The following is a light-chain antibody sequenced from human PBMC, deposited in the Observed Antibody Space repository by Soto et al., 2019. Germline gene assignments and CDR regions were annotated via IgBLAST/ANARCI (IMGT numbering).Light chain of an antibody. CDR2: AAS. V-gene: IGKV1-27*01. CDR1: QDINNY. J-gene: IGKJ3*01. Sequence: DIQMTQSPSSLSASVGDRVTISCRASQDINNYLAWYQQKPGKAPKLLIYAASTLQSGVPSRFSGSGSGTALTLTISSLQPEDVATYYCQRHNSAPPVTFGHGTKVD. CDR3: QRHNSAPPVT.